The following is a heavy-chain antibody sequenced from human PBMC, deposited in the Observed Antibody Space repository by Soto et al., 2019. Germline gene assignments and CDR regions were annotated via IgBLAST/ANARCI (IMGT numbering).Heavy chain of an antibody. Sequence: ASLKVSCKSSGYPFTSYAIHWVRQAPGQRLEWMGWINAGNGNTKYSQKFQGRVTITRDTSASTAYMELSSLRSEDTAVYYCARYCSSTSCYRGYYYYYYGMDVWGQGTTVTVSS. CDR2: INAGNGNT. CDR1: GYPFTSYA. CDR3: ARYCSSTSCYRGYYYYYYGMDV. J-gene: IGHJ6*02. V-gene: IGHV1-3*01. D-gene: IGHD2-2*01.